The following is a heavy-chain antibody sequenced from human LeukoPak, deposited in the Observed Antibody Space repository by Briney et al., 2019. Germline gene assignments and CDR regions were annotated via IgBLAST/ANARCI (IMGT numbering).Heavy chain of an antibody. J-gene: IGHJ3*02. CDR1: GYTFTSYG. D-gene: IGHD6-19*01. Sequence: ASVKVSCKASGYTFTSYGISWVRQAPGQGLEWMGWISAYNGNTNYAQKLQGRVTMTTDTSTSTAYMELRGLRSDDTAVYYRARGRYGQWLVGGGAFDIWGQGTMITVSS. CDR2: ISAYNGNT. CDR3: ARGRYGQWLVGGGAFDI. V-gene: IGHV1-18*01.